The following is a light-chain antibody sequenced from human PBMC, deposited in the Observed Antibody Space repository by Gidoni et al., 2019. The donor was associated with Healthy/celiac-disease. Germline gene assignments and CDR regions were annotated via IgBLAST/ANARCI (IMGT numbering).Light chain of an antibody. Sequence: SYVLTQPPSVSGAPGKTARITLGGNNIGRNSVQWYQQQPGQATVLVIYYDSDRTSGIPVPFSGSDSGTTATLTISRVEVGDEDDYYCQVWDSSSDQLYVFGTGTKVTVL. CDR2: YDS. V-gene: IGLV3-21*04. CDR1: NIGRNS. J-gene: IGLJ1*01. CDR3: QVWDSSSDQLYV.